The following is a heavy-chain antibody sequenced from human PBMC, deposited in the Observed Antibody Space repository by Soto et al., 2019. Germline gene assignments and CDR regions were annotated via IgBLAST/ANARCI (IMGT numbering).Heavy chain of an antibody. CDR2: IWYDGSNE. Sequence: GGSLRLSCAASGFTFSTYGMHWVRQAPGKGLEWVAVIWYDGSNEYYADSVKGRFTISRDNSKNTLYLQMNSLRAEDTAVYYCARDYTSTSYGFDSWGQGTLVTVSS. D-gene: IGHD2-2*01. V-gene: IGHV3-33*01. CDR3: ARDYTSTSYGFDS. CDR1: GFTFSTYG. J-gene: IGHJ4*02.